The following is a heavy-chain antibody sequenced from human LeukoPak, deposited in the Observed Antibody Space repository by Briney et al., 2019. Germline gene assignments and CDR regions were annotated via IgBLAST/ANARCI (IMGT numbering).Heavy chain of an antibody. CDR3: ANRAPTYYYDSSGYYEADYFDY. CDR1: GFTFSSYA. J-gene: IGHJ4*02. V-gene: IGHV3-23*01. Sequence: GGSLRLSCAASGFTFSSYAMSWVRQAPGKGLEWVSAISGSGGSTYYADSVKGRFTISRDNSKNTLYLQMNSLRAEDTAVYYCANRAPTYYYDSSGYYEADYFDYWRQETMVTVSS. D-gene: IGHD3-22*01. CDR2: ISGSGGST.